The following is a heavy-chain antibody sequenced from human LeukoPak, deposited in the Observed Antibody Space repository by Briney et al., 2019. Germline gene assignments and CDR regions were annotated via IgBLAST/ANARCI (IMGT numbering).Heavy chain of an antibody. CDR2: ISGSGGST. V-gene: IGHV3-23*01. CDR1: GFTFSSYA. CDR3: AKDTTVVTLDH. J-gene: IGHJ4*02. Sequence: GGALRLSCAGSGFTFSSYAMSGVRQARGKGLEWVSAISGSGGSTYYPDSVKSRFTISSDNSKNTLYLQRNSRRAEDTAVYYCAKDTTVVTLDHWPQGTLVTVSS. D-gene: IGHD4-23*01.